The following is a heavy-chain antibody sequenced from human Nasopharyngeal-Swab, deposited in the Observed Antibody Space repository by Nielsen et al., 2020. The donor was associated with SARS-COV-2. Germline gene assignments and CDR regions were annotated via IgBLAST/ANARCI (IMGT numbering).Heavy chain of an antibody. CDR2: IWYDGSNS. CDR1: GFDFNNYG. J-gene: IGHJ4*02. Sequence: GGSLRLSCAASGFDFNNYGMHWVRQAPGKGLEWVANIWYDGSNSYVADSVRGRFTISRDNSKNMVNLQLNSLRAEDTAVYYCARMDFIASRDYWGQGTPVTVSS. CDR3: ARMDFIASRDY. V-gene: IGHV3-33*01. D-gene: IGHD6-13*01.